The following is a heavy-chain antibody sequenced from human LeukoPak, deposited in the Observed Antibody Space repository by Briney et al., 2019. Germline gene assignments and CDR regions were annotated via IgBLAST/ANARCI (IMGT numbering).Heavy chain of an antibody. CDR2: IIPIFGTA. CDR1: GYTFTGYY. CDR3: ARSMVRGVILNY. D-gene: IGHD3-10*01. V-gene: IGHV1-69*13. J-gene: IGHJ4*02. Sequence: GASVKVSCKASGYTFTGYYMHWVRQAPGQGLEWMGGIIPIFGTANYAQKFQGRVTITADESTSTAYMELSSLRSEDTAVYYCARSMVRGVILNYWGQGTLVTVSS.